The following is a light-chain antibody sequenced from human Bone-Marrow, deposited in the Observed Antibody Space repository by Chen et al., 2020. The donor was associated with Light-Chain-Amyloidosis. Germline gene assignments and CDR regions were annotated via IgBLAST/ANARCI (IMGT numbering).Light chain of an antibody. CDR1: QSVSSY. V-gene: IGKV3-11*01. CDR3: QQRINWPPLT. CDR2: DAS. J-gene: IGKJ5*01. Sequence: EIVLTQSPATLSLSPGARATLSCRASQSVSSYLAWYQQKPGQAPRLLIYDASNRATGIPDRFSGSGYGTDFTLSISSLEPEDFAVYYCQQRINWPPLTFGQGTRLEIK.